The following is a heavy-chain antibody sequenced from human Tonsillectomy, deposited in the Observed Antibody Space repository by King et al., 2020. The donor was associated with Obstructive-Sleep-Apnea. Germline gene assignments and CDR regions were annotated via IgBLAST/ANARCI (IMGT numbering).Heavy chain of an antibody. CDR2: IYYSGST. CDR1: GVSISSYY. CDR3: ARDSSGWYWLFDY. D-gene: IGHD6-19*01. Sequence: VQLQESGPGLVKPSETLSLTCTVSGVSISSYYWSWIRQPPGKGLEWIGYIYYSGSTNYNPSLKSRVTISVDTSKNQFSLKLSSVTAADTAVYYCARDSSGWYWLFDYWGLGTLVTVSS. V-gene: IGHV4-59*01. J-gene: IGHJ4*02.